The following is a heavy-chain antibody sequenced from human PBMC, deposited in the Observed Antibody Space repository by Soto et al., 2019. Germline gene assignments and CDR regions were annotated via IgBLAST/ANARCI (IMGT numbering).Heavy chain of an antibody. CDR2: ISGSGGST. V-gene: IGHV3-23*01. CDR1: GFTFSSYA. CDR3: ARDRWGSGYGLNGLRDYGMDV. D-gene: IGHD5-12*01. J-gene: IGHJ6*02. Sequence: GGSLRLSCAASGFTFSSYAMSWVRQAPGKGLEWVSAISGSGGSTYYADSVKGRFTISRDNSKNTLYLQMNSLRAEDTAVYYCARDRWGSGYGLNGLRDYGMDVWGQGTTVTVSS.